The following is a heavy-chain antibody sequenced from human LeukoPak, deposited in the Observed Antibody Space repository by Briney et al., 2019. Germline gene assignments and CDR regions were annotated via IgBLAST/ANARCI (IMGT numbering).Heavy chain of an antibody. CDR2: ISGYNGNT. CDR1: GYTFTTYG. D-gene: IGHD3-9*01. Sequence: ASVKVSCKASGYTFTTYGISWVRQAPGQGLEWMGWISGYNGNTEYEQKLQGRVTMTTDTSTSTTYMELKSLRSDVTAVYYCARASRFDWLLYFDYWGQGTLVTVSS. J-gene: IGHJ4*02. CDR3: ARASRFDWLLYFDY. V-gene: IGHV1-18*01.